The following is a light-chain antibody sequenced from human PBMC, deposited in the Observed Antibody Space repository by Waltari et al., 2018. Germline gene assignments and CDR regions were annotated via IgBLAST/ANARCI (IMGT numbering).Light chain of an antibody. CDR3: QTGGHGTWV. CDR2: VNSDGSH. V-gene: IGLV4-69*01. CDR1: RGHSSNV. Sequence: QLVLTQSPSASASLGASVKLTCTLSRGHSSNVIAWLQQQPEKGPRFLMKVNSDGSHRKGDEIPDRFSGSSSGAERYLSISSLQSEDEADYFCQTGGHGTWVFGGGTKLTVL. J-gene: IGLJ3*02.